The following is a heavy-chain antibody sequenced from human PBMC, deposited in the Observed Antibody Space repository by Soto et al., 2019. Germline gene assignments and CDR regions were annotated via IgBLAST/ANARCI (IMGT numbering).Heavy chain of an antibody. J-gene: IGHJ4*02. D-gene: IGHD5-18*01. V-gene: IGHV4-34*01. CDR2: INHSGST. Sequence: VSAGSLSAERCPGIRHPPGKGLEWIGEINHSGSTNCNPSLKSRVTISVDTSKNQFSLKLSSVTAADTAVYYCARASNKRGYSYGPDYWGQGTLVTVS. CDR3: ARASNKRGYSYGPDY. CDR1: AGSLSAER.